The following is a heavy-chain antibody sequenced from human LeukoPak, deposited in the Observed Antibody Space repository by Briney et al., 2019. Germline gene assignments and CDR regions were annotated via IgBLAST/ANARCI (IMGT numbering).Heavy chain of an antibody. CDR1: GYTFTGYY. D-gene: IGHD3-22*01. Sequence: GASVKVSCKASGYTFTGYYMHWVRQAPGQGLEWMGWINPNSGGRNYAQKFQGRVTMTRDTSISTAYMELSRLRSDDTAVYYCARGGDYYDSSGYYDDAFDIWGQGTMVTVSS. CDR3: ARGGDYYDSSGYYDDAFDI. J-gene: IGHJ3*02. CDR2: INPNSGGR. V-gene: IGHV1-2*02.